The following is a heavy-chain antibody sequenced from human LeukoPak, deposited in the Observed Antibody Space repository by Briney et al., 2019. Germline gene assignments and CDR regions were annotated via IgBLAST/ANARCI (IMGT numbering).Heavy chain of an antibody. J-gene: IGHJ4*02. CDR1: GFTFSNYA. CDR3: AKTQGYSGYDSEFVK. CDR2: LTGSGTTT. D-gene: IGHD5-12*01. Sequence: PGGSLRLSCAASGFTFSNYAMSWVRQAPGMGLEWVSVLTGSGTTTFYADSVKGRFNISRDNSKNTLYPQMNSLRAEDTAVYFCAKTQGYSGYDSEFVKWGQGTLVSVSS. V-gene: IGHV3-23*01.